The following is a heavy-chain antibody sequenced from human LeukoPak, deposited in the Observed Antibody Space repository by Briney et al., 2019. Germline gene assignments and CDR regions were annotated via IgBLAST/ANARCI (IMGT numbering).Heavy chain of an antibody. CDR1: GYSFTSYW. V-gene: IGHV5-51*01. CDR3: ARSVLGDDYYYGMDV. CDR2: IYPGDSDT. D-gene: IGHD3-10*01. J-gene: IGHJ6*02. Sequence: GESLKISCKGSGYSFTSYWIGWVRQMPGKGLEWMGIIYPGDSDTRYSPSFQGQVTISADKSISTAYLQWSSLKASDTAMYYCARSVLGDDYYYGMDVWGQGTTVTVSS.